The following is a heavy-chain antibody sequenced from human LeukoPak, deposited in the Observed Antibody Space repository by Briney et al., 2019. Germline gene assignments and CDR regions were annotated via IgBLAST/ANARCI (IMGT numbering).Heavy chain of an antibody. CDR2: ISSSDSTI. Sequence: GGSLRLSCAAAGFTFSDYYMSWIRQAPGKGLEWVANISSSDSTIYYADSVKGRFTISRDNAKNSLYLQMHSLRAEDTAVYYCARGGSTVTTYYFDYWGQGTLVTVSS. D-gene: IGHD4-17*01. V-gene: IGHV3-11*04. CDR3: ARGGSTVTTYYFDY. CDR1: GFTFSDYY. J-gene: IGHJ4*02.